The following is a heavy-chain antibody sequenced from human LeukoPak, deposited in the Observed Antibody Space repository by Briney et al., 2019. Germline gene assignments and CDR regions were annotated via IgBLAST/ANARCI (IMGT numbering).Heavy chain of an antibody. D-gene: IGHD1-26*01. CDR3: ARDRGSQPLIGY. Sequence: PSETLSLTCTVSGGSIDTYYWNWIRQPPGKGLEWIGYVFHTGSTNYNPSLKSRVTISVDTSKNQFSLKLSSVTAADTAVYYCARDRGSQPLIGYWGQGTLVTVSS. V-gene: IGHV4-59*01. CDR2: VFHTGST. J-gene: IGHJ4*02. CDR1: GGSIDTYY.